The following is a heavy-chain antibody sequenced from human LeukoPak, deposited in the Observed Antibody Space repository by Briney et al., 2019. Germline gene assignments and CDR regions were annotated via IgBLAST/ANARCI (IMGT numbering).Heavy chain of an antibody. V-gene: IGHV3-74*01. CDR1: GFTFSSYW. J-gene: IGHJ4*02. CDR3: ARALRYSSPFDY. CDR2: INSDGSST. D-gene: IGHD6-13*01. Sequence: PGGSLRLSCAASGFTFSSYWMHWVRQAPGKGLVWVSRINSDGSSTSYADSVKGRFTISRDNAKNTLYLQMNSQRAEDTAVYYCARALRYSSPFDYWGQGTLVTVSS.